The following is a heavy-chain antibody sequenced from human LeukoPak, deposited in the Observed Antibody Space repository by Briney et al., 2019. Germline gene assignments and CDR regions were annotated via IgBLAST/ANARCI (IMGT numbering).Heavy chain of an antibody. D-gene: IGHD3-10*01. CDR2: IYYSGST. CDR3: ARRNTNGSGSYYNI. Sequence: SETLSLTCTGSGGSISSSSYYWGWIRQPPGKGLEWSGSIYYSGSTYYNPSLKSRVTISVDTSKNQFSLKLSSVTAADTAVYYCARRNTNGSGSYYNIWGQGTLVTVSS. J-gene: IGHJ4*02. CDR1: GGSISSSSYY. V-gene: IGHV4-39*01.